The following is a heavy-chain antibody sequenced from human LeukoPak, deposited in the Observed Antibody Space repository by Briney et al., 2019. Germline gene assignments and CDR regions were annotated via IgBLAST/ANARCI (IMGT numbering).Heavy chain of an antibody. CDR1: GGSIGTSY. D-gene: IGHD5-18*01. CDR3: ARQLXTSMSPFDY. J-gene: IGHJ4*02. V-gene: IGHV4-59*08. CDR2: VSYSWNT. Sequence: SETLSLTCTVSGGSIGTSYWSWIRQPPGKGLEGIGYVSYSWNTNYNPSLKRLVTLSVDASQNQFSLKLNSVTAADTAVYYCARQLXTSMSPFDYWGQGTLVTVSS.